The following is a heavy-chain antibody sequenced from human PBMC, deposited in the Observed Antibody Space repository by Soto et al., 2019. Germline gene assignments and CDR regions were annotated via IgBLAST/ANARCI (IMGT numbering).Heavy chain of an antibody. D-gene: IGHD6-19*01. J-gene: IGHJ4*02. CDR2: VYYTGST. CDR1: DVSISGSY. Sequence: ETLSLTCSVSDVSISGSYWSWIRQSPGKGLEWLGYVYYTGSTNYSPSLRSRVSISVDTSKNEFSLRLSSVTAADTAVYFCARSVAVPGAHIDYWGQGTRVTVSS. V-gene: IGHV4-59*01. CDR3: ARSVAVPGAHIDY.